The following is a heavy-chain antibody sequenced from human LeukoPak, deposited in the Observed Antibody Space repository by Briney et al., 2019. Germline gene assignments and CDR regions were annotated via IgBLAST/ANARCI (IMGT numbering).Heavy chain of an antibody. J-gene: IGHJ3*02. CDR3: ARDWGVPAALDAFDI. CDR1: GFTLSSYW. D-gene: IGHD2-2*01. Sequence: PGGSLRLPCAASGFTLSSYWMSWVRQAPGKGLEWVANIKQDGSEKYYVDSVKGRFTISRDNAKNSLYLQMNSLRAEDTAVYYCARDWGVPAALDAFDIWGQGTMVTVSS. CDR2: IKQDGSEK. V-gene: IGHV3-7*01.